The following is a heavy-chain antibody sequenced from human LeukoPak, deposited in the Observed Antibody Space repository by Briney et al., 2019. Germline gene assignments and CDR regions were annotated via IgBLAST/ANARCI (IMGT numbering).Heavy chain of an antibody. D-gene: IGHD3-10*01. CDR3: ATEVMVRGYDAFDI. CDR1: GYTLTELS. J-gene: IGHJ3*02. CDR2: FDPEDGET. Sequence: ASVKVSCKVSGYTLTELSMHWVRQAPGKGLEWMGGFDPEDGETIYAQKFQGRVTMTEDTSTDTVYMELSSLRSEDTAVYYCATEVMVRGYDAFDIWGQGTMVTVSS. V-gene: IGHV1-24*01.